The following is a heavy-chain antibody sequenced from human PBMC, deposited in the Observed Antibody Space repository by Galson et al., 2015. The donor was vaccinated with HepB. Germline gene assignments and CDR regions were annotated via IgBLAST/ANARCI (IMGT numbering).Heavy chain of an antibody. Sequence: SLRLSCAASGFTVSANHLGWVRQAPGKGLEWVSFTFSGGASYFADSLKGRFSISTDTSNTALYLQMSSLTTEDTAVYFCARGAFALAGKAFDVWGQGTLVTVSS. D-gene: IGHD6-19*01. V-gene: IGHV3-66*02. CDR3: ARGAFALAGKAFDV. J-gene: IGHJ3*01. CDR1: GFTVSANH. CDR2: TFSGGAS.